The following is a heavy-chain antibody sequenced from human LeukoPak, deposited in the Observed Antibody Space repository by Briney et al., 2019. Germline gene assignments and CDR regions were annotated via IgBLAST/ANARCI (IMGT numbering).Heavy chain of an antibody. CDR3: AGENKYYYDSSGYYNDAFDI. CDR1: GGSISSYY. D-gene: IGHD3-22*01. V-gene: IGHV4-4*07. CDR2: IYTSGST. J-gene: IGHJ3*02. Sequence: SETLSLTCTVSGGSISSYYWSWIRQPAGKGLEWIGRIYTSGSTNYNPSLKSRVTMSVDTSKNQFSLKLSSVTAADTAVYYCAGENKYYYDSSGYYNDAFDIWGQGTMVTVSS.